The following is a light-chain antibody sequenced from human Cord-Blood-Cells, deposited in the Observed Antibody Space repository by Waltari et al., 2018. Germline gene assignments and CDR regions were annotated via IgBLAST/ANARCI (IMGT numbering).Light chain of an antibody. V-gene: IGKV1-33*01. CDR3: QQYDNLPPRLT. CDR1: QDISNY. J-gene: IGKJ4*01. CDR2: DAS. Sequence: DIQMTQSPSSLSASVGDRVTITCQAIQDISNYLNWYQQKPGKAPKLLIYDASNLETGVPSRFSGSGSGTDFTFTISSLQPEDIATYYCQQYDNLPPRLTFGGGTKVEIK.